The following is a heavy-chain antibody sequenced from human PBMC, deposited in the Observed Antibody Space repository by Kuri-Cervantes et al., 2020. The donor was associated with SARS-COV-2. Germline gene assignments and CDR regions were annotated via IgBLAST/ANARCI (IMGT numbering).Heavy chain of an antibody. CDR3: ARDSVDYGSGSPSDY. Sequence: ASVKVSCKASGYTFTGYYMRWVRQAPGQGLEWMGGFDPEDGETIYAQKFQGRVTMTEDTSTDTAYMELSSLSSEDTAVYYCARDSVDYGSGSPSDYWGQGTLVTVSS. J-gene: IGHJ4*02. CDR2: FDPEDGET. D-gene: IGHD3-10*01. CDR1: GYTFTGYY. V-gene: IGHV1-24*01.